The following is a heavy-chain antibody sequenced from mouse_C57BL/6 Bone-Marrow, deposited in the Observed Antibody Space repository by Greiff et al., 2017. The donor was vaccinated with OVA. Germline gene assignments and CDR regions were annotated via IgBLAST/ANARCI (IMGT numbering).Heavy chain of an antibody. Sequence: QVHVKQSGAELVKPGASVKLSCKASGYTFTEYTIHWVKQRSGQGLEWIGWFYPGSGSIKYNEKFKDKATLTADKSSSTVYMELSRLTSEDSAVYFCARHEGGTVTTREGHYFDYWGQGTTLTVSS. CDR3: ARHEGGTVTTREGHYFDY. CDR1: GYTFTEYT. J-gene: IGHJ2*01. V-gene: IGHV1-62-2*01. CDR2: FYPGSGSI. D-gene: IGHD2-2*01.